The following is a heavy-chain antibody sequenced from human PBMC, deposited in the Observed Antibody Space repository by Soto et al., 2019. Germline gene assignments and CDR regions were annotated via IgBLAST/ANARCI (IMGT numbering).Heavy chain of an antibody. CDR2: FDPEDGET. J-gene: IGHJ6*02. CDR1: GYTLTELS. CDR3: ATDPPGPDYGGKPDYYYYGMDV. Sequence: ASVKVSCKVSGYTLTELSMHWVRQAPGKGLEWMGGFDPEDGETIYAQRFQGRVTMTEDTSTDTAYMELSSLRSEDTAVYYCATDPPGPDYGGKPDYYYYGMDVWGQGTTVTVSS. V-gene: IGHV1-24*01. D-gene: IGHD4-17*01.